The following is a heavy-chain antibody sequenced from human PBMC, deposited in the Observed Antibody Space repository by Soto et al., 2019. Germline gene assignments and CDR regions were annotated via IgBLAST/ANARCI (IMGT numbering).Heavy chain of an antibody. J-gene: IGHJ4*02. CDR3: ATAISSPFSNFDY. CDR2: IKEDGSEE. V-gene: IGHV3-7*01. CDR1: GFTFSTYW. D-gene: IGHD2-2*01. Sequence: EVQLVQSGGDLVQPGGSLRLSCVASGFTFSTYWMTWVRQAPGMGLEWVAGIKEDGSEEVYVDSVKGRFSISRVNAKTSLYLPRNRLRAEDTAVYYCATAISSPFSNFDYWGQGSMVTVSS.